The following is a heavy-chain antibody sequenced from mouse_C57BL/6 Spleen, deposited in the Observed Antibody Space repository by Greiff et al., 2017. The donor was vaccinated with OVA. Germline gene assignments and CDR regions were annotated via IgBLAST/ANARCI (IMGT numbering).Heavy chain of an antibody. Sequence: EVMLVESGGGLVKPGGSLKLSCAASGFTFSSYAMSWVRQTPEKRLEWVATISDGGSYTYYPDNVKDRFTISRDNAKNNLYLQMSHLKSEDTAMYYCARGDDDYAMDYWGQGTSVTVSS. CDR3: ARGDDDYAMDY. V-gene: IGHV5-4*03. J-gene: IGHJ4*01. CDR2: ISDGGSYT. D-gene: IGHD2-12*01. CDR1: GFTFSSYA.